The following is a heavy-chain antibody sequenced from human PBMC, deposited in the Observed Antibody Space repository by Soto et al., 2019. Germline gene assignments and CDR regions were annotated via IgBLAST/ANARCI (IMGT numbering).Heavy chain of an antibody. D-gene: IGHD2-2*01. CDR1: GYTFTSND. V-gene: IGHV1-8*01. Sequence: GASVKVSCKASGYTFTSNDITWVRQAPGQGLEWMGWMNAHSGDTGYAQKFQGRVTMTRNTSTNTAYLELTSLRSEDTAVYYCARDSTIPDYWGQGTPVTVSS. CDR3: ARDSTIPDY. CDR2: MNAHSGDT. J-gene: IGHJ4*02.